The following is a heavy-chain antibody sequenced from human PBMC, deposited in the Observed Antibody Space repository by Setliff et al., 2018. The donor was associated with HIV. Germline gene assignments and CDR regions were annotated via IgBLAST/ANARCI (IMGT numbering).Heavy chain of an antibody. V-gene: IGHV4-34*01. Sequence: LSLTCAVYGRSFSGYYWNWIRQSPGKGLEWIGEINHSGGTNYNPSLKSRVTMSIDTSKNQFSLNVSSVTAVDTAVYYCARGWGHDGFDFWGQGTMVTVSS. CDR2: INHSGGT. CDR1: GRSFSGYY. D-gene: IGHD7-27*01. CDR3: ARGWGHDGFDF. J-gene: IGHJ3*01.